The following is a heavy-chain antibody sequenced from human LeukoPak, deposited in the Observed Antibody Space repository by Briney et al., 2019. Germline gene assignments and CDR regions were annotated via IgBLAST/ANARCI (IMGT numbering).Heavy chain of an antibody. CDR2: IYYSGST. CDR3: ASFYCSGGSCYQYFSYYYMDV. CDR1: GGSISNRSYY. D-gene: IGHD2-15*01. J-gene: IGHJ6*03. Sequence: SETLSPTCTVSGGSISNRSYYWGWIRQPPGKGLEWIGSIYYSGSTYYNPSLQSRVTISVDTSKNQFSLKLNSVTAADTAVYYCASFYCSGGSCYQYFSYYYMDVWGKGTTVTISS. V-gene: IGHV4-39*01.